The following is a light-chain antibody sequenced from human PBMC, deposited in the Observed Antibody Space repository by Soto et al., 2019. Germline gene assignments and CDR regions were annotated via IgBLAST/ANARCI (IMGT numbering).Light chain of an antibody. CDR2: GAS. CDR3: QQYKSWPPIT. V-gene: IGKV3-20*01. CDR1: QSVSSNY. Sequence: PGTLSLSPGERATLSCRASQSVSSNYLAWYQQKPGQAPRLLIYGASSRATGIPDRFSGTGSGTEFTLTISGLKSGDYAVYYCQQYKSWPPITFGQGTRLEI. J-gene: IGKJ5*01.